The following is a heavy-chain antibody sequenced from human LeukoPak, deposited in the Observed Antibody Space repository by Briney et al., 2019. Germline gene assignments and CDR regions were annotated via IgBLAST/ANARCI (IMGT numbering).Heavy chain of an antibody. J-gene: IGHJ6*02. D-gene: IGHD3-9*01. V-gene: IGHV3-73*01. Sequence: GGSLKLSCAASGFTFSDSTMHWVRQASGKGLEWVGRIRSKANSDATAYAASVKGRFTISRDDSKNTAYLQMSSLKTEDTAVYYCTRLKSYYDILTGSSYYYYGMDVWGQGTTVTVSS. CDR1: GFTFSDST. CDR3: TRLKSYYDILTGSSYYYYGMDV. CDR2: IRSKANSDAT.